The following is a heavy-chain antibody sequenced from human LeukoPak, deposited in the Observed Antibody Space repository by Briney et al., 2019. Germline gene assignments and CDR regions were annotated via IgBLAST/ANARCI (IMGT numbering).Heavy chain of an antibody. CDR3: ADYYYDSSDYVDY. V-gene: IGHV4-34*01. CDR2: INHSGST. CDR1: GGSFSGYY. J-gene: IGHJ4*02. D-gene: IGHD3-22*01. Sequence: PSETLSLTCAVYGGSFSGYYWSWIRQPPGKGLEWIGEINHSGSTNYNPSLKSRVTISVDTSKNQFSLKLSSVTAADTAVYYCADYYYDSSDYVDYWGQGTLVTVSS.